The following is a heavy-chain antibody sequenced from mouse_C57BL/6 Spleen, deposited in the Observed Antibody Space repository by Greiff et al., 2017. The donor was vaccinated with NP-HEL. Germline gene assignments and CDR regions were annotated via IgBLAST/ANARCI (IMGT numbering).Heavy chain of an antibody. CDR1: GYTFTSYG. CDR2: IYPRSGNT. V-gene: IGHV1-81*01. CDR3: ARSEGMDAMDY. Sequence: QVQLKQSGAELARPGASVKLSCKASGYTFTSYGISWVKQRTGQGLEWIGEIYPRSGNTYYNEKFKGKATLTADKSSSTAYMELRSLTSEDSAVYFCARSEGMDAMDYWGQGTSVTVSS. D-gene: IGHD2-10*02. J-gene: IGHJ4*01.